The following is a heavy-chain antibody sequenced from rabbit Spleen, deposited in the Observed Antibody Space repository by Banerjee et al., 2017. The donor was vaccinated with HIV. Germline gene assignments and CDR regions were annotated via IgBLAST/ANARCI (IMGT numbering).Heavy chain of an antibody. Sequence: QEQLEESAGGLVQPGGSLKLSCKASGFTLSSYYMNWVRQAPGKGLEWIACINAATGKPVYATWAKGRFTISRTSSTTVTLRMTSLTAADRAAYFCARDLAGAIGWNFYLWGPGTLVTVS. V-gene: IGHV1S45*01. CDR1: GFTLSSYYM. CDR3: ARDLAGAIGWNFYL. D-gene: IGHD4-1*01. CDR2: INAATGKP. J-gene: IGHJ4*01.